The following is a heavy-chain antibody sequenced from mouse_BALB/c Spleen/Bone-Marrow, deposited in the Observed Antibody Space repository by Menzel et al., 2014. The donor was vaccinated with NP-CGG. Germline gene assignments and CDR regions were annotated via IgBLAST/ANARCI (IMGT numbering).Heavy chain of an antibody. V-gene: IGHV3-6*02. CDR3: ARGSGTYFDV. D-gene: IGHD4-1*01. CDR1: GYSITSGYY. J-gene: IGHJ1*01. CDR2: VTYDGSN. Sequence: ESGPGLVKPSQSLSLTCSVTGYSITSGYYWNWIRQFPGSKLEWMGYVTYDGSNNYNPSLKNRSSITRDTSMNQFFLKLNSVTTEDTATYYCARGSGTYFDVWGAGTTVTVSS.